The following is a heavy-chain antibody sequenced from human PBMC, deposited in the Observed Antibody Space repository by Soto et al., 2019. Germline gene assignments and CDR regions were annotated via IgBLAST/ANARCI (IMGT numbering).Heavy chain of an antibody. CDR3: ARSDGRY. J-gene: IGHJ4*02. V-gene: IGHV4-59*01. CDR1: GGSISSYY. CDR2: IYYSGST. Sequence: SETLCLTWTVAGGSISSYYWSWIRQPPGKGLEWIGYIYYSGSTNHNPSLKSRVTISVDTSKNQFSLKLSSVTAADTAVYYCARSDGRYWGQGTLVTVSS.